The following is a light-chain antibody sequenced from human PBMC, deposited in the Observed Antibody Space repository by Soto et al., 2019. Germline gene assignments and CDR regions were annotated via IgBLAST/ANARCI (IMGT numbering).Light chain of an antibody. CDR2: AAS. Sequence: IQMTQSPSSLWASVGDRVSITCLASQDISTYLNWYQQKPGKAPKFLIYAASSLQSGVPSRFIGSGSGTDFSLTISSLQPEDFATYFCQQSYTTLIPFGQGTRLEIK. V-gene: IGKV1-39*01. CDR3: QQSYTTLIP. J-gene: IGKJ5*01. CDR1: QDISTY.